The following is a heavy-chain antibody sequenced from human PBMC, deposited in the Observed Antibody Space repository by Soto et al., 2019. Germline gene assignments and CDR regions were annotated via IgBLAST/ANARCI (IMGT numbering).Heavy chain of an antibody. CDR3: ARMPGRYDFWSGYQDYYMDV. V-gene: IGHV3-33*01. D-gene: IGHD3-3*01. Sequence: QVQLVESGGGVVQPGRSLRLSCAASGFTFSSYGMHWVRQAPGKGLEWVAVIWYDGSNKYYADSVKGRFTISRDNSKNTLYLQMSSLRAEDTAVYYCARMPGRYDFWSGYQDYYMDVWGKGTTVTVSS. CDR2: IWYDGSNK. J-gene: IGHJ6*03. CDR1: GFTFSSYG.